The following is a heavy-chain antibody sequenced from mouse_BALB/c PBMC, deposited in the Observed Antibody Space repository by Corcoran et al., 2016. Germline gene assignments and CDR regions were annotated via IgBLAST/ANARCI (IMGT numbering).Heavy chain of an antibody. J-gene: IGHJ1*01. V-gene: IGHV4-1*02. D-gene: IGHD4-1*01. CDR2: INSDSSTI. CDR3: ARNWDWHFNL. CDR1: GFDFSRYW. Sequence: EVKLLESGGGLVQPGGSLRLSCAASGFDFSRYWMSWVRQAPGKGLDWIGEINSDSSTINYTPSLKDKFVISRDNAKNALYPQMSKVRSEDTALYYCARNWDWHFNLWGAGTTVTVSS.